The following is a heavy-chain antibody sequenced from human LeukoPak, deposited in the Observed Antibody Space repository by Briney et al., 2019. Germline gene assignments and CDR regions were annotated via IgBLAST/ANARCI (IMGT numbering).Heavy chain of an antibody. V-gene: IGHV3-7*01. CDR2: IKQDGSKK. J-gene: IGHJ4*02. CDR1: GFSFSDYY. D-gene: IGHD5-12*01. CDR3: ARLYGYSGYDFGY. Sequence: GGSLRLSCAASGFSFSDYYMDWFRQAPGKGLEWVANIKQDGSKKYNMDSVKGRFTISRDNAKNSLYLQMNSLRAEDTAVYYCARLYGYSGYDFGYWGQGTLVTVSS.